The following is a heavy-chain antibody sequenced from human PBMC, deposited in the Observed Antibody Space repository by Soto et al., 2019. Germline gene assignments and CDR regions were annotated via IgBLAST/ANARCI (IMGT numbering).Heavy chain of an antibody. CDR3: ARQDYGDLAGAFDP. D-gene: IGHD4-17*01. V-gene: IGHV4-39*01. J-gene: IGHJ5*02. Sequence: QLQLQESGPGLVKPSETLSLTCTVSGGSISSSSYYWGWIRQPPGKGLEWIGSIYYSGSTYYNPSLKSRVTISVDTSKNQFSLKLSSVTAADTAVYYCARQDYGDLAGAFDPWGQGTLVTVSS. CDR2: IYYSGST. CDR1: GGSISSSSYY.